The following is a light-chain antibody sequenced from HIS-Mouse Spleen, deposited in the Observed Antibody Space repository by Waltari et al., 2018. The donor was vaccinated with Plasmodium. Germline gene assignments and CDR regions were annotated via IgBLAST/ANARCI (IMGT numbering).Light chain of an antibody. CDR3: YSTDSSGNHRV. J-gene: IGLJ3*02. Sequence: SYELTQPPSVSVSPGQTARITCSGDALPTKYAYWYQQKSGQAPVLVIYEDSKRPPGIPERFPGSSSGTMATLTISGAQVEDEADYYCYSTDSSGNHRVFGGGTKLTVL. CDR2: EDS. V-gene: IGLV3-10*01. CDR1: ALPTKY.